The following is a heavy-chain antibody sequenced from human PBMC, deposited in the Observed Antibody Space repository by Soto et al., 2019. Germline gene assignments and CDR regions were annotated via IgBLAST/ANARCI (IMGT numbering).Heavy chain of an antibody. CDR2: ISDTGGTT. CDR1: GVTLTTYA. J-gene: IGHJ4*02. CDR3: AKDRHCSSGNCDFDS. D-gene: IGHD2-15*01. V-gene: IGHV3-23*01. Sequence: GGSLRLSCAASGVTLTTYAMNWVRQAPGQGLEWVSGISDTGGTTFYTDSVKGRFTVSRDNSKNTLYLQMNNLRAEDTALYYCAKDRHCSSGNCDFDSWGPGTLVTVSS.